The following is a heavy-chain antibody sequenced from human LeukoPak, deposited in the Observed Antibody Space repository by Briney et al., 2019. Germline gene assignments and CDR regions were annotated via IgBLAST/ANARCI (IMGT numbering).Heavy chain of an antibody. J-gene: IGHJ4*02. Sequence: GGSLRLSCAASGFTFNSYAMSWVRQAPGKGLEWVSTISGSGVSTFYADSVKGRFTISRDNSKNTLYLHMNFLRAEDTAVYYCAKVLSVGSTGWYWGDFDYWGQGALVTVSS. V-gene: IGHV3-23*01. CDR1: GFTFNSYA. D-gene: IGHD6-19*01. CDR2: ISGSGVST. CDR3: AKVLSVGSTGWYWGDFDY.